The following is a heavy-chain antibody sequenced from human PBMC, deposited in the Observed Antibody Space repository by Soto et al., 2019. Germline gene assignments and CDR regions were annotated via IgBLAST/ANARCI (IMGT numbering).Heavy chain of an antibody. CDR1: GFTFSDYY. CDR3: AREWLRSNDY. V-gene: IGHV3-11*01. CDR2: ISISGSTI. D-gene: IGHD5-12*01. Sequence: PGGSLGLSCAASGFTFSDYYMSWIRQAPGKGLEWISYISISGSTIHYADSVKGRFISSRDNDKKSLYLQMNSLRAEDTAVYYCAREWLRSNDYWGQGTLVTVSS. J-gene: IGHJ4*02.